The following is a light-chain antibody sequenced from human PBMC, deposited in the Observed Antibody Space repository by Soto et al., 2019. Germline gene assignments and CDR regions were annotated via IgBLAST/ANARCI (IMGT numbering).Light chain of an antibody. V-gene: IGLV1-44*01. Sequence: QSVLTQPPSASGAPGQRVTISCSGSSSNIGENTVNWYQQLPGTAPKILIYTDNQRPSGVPDRFSGSKSRTSASLAISGLQSEDEADYYGAAWDDSLNGWLFGGGTKLTVL. CDR3: AAWDDSLNGWL. CDR1: SSNIGENT. CDR2: TDN. J-gene: IGLJ3*02.